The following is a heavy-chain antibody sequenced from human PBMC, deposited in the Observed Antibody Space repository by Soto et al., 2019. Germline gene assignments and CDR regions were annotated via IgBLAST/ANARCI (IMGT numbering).Heavy chain of an antibody. J-gene: IGHJ6*02. V-gene: IGHV4-39*01. CDR2: IYPSGTT. CDR1: GDSITSSSFY. D-gene: IGHD6-13*01. Sequence: SETLSLTCTVSGDSITSSSFYWAWIRQSPGKGLEWIGSIYPSGTTYYNPSLKSRVTISVDTSKNQFSLKLSSVTAADTAVYYCARWGAAAGPLDYYGMDVWGQGTTVTVS. CDR3: ARWGAAAGPLDYYGMDV.